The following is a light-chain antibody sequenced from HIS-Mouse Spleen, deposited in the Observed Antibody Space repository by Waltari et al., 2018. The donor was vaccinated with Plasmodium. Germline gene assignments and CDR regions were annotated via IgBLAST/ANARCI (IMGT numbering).Light chain of an antibody. CDR3: QQYNNWSFT. J-gene: IGKJ3*01. CDR1: QSVSSN. V-gene: IGKV3-15*01. Sequence: EIVMTQSPATLSVSPGERATLSCRASQSVSSNLAWYQQTPGQAPRLLIYGASTRATGIPARFSGSGSGKECTLTISSLQSEDFAVYYCQQYNNWSFTFGPGTKVDIK. CDR2: GAS.